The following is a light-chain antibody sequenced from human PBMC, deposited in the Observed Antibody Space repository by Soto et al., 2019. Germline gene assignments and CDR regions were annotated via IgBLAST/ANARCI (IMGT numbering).Light chain of an antibody. Sequence: ENVLTQSPATLSLSPGERATLSCRASQSVSSYLAWYQQKPGQAPRLLIYDASNRATGIPARFSGSGSGTDFTLTISSPEPEDFAGYYCQQRSNWPPFTFGPGTKVDIK. CDR3: QQRSNWPPFT. CDR1: QSVSSY. J-gene: IGKJ3*01. V-gene: IGKV3-11*01. CDR2: DAS.